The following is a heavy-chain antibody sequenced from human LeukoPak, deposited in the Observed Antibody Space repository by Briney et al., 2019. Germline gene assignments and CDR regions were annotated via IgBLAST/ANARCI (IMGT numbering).Heavy chain of an antibody. CDR2: ISGSGGST. CDR3: AKRGSQYYFEY. D-gene: IGHD1-26*01. V-gene: IGHV3-23*01. CDR1: GFTFTTAW. Sequence: PGGSLRLSCAASGFTFTTAWMTWVRQAPGKGLEWVSAISGSGGSTYYADSVKGRFTISRDNSKNTLYLQMNSLRAEDTAVYYCAKRGSQYYFEYWGQGTLVTVSS. J-gene: IGHJ4*02.